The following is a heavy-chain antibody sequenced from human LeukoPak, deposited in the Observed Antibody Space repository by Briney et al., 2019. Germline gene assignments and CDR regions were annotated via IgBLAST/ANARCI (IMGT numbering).Heavy chain of an antibody. J-gene: IGHJ4*02. Sequence: SSQTLSLTCTVSGGSISSGSYYWSWTRQPAGKGLEWIGRIYTSGSTNYNPSLKSRVTISVDTSKNQFSLKLSSVTAADTAVYYCARADDSTGYSYFDYWGQGTLVTVSS. CDR1: GGSISSGSYY. CDR3: ARADDSTGYSYFDY. D-gene: IGHD3-22*01. V-gene: IGHV4-61*02. CDR2: IYTSGST.